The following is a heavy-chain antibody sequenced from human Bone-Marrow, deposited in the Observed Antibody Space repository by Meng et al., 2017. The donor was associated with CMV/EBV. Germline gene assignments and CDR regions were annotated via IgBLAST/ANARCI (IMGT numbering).Heavy chain of an antibody. CDR2: ISGTSSYI. CDR1: GFTFSSFT. V-gene: IGHV3-21*01. Sequence: GESLKISCAASGFTFSSFTMNWVRQAPGRGLEWVSSISGTSSYIYYADSVKGRFTISRDNAKNSLYLQMNSLRAEDTAVYYCARYSLPPAFDMWGQ. J-gene: IGHJ3*02. CDR3: ARYSLPPAFDM. D-gene: IGHD4-11*01.